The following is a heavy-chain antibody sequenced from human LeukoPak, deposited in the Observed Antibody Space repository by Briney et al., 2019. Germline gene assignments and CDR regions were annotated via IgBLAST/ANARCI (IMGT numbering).Heavy chain of an antibody. CDR2: IIPIFGTA. J-gene: IGHJ3*02. Sequence: ASVKVSCKASGGTFSSYAISWVRQAPGQGLEWMGGIIPIFGTANYAQKFQGRVTITTDESTSTASMELSSLRSEDTAVYYCASDNFDWLLSGAFDIWGQGTMVTVSS. CDR3: ASDNFDWLLSGAFDI. CDR1: GGTFSSYA. V-gene: IGHV1-69*05. D-gene: IGHD3-9*01.